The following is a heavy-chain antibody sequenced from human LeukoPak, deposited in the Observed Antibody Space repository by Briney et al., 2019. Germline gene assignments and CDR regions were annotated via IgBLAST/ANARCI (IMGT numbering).Heavy chain of an antibody. D-gene: IGHD2-15*01. Sequence: PGGSLRLSCAASGFIFSSYSMNWVRQAPGKGLEWVSSISSSSSYIYYADSVKGRFTISRDSAKNSLYLQMNSLRAEDTAVYYCARYGYCSGGSCYPVSYFDYWGQGTLVTVSS. V-gene: IGHV3-21*01. CDR1: GFIFSSYS. CDR3: ARYGYCSGGSCYPVSYFDY. J-gene: IGHJ4*02. CDR2: ISSSSSYI.